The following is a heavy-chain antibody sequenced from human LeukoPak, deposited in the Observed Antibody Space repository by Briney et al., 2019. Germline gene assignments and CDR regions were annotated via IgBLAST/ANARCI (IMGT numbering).Heavy chain of an antibody. V-gene: IGHV1-2*02. Sequence: ASVKVSCKASGYTFTGYYMHWVRQAPGQGLEWMGWINPNSGGTNYAQKFQSRVTMTRDTSISTAYMELSRLRSDDTAVYYCARDRYDSSGFYYYYYMDVWGKGTTVTISS. D-gene: IGHD3-22*01. CDR2: INPNSGGT. CDR3: ARDRYDSSGFYYYYYMDV. J-gene: IGHJ6*03. CDR1: GYTFTGYY.